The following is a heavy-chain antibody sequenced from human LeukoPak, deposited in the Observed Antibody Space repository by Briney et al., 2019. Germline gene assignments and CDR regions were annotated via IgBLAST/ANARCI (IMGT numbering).Heavy chain of an antibody. D-gene: IGHD3-3*01. J-gene: IGHJ5*02. V-gene: IGHV4-39*07. CDR3: ARGVGGYDFWSGYSSNWFDP. CDR2: IKSSESP. CDR1: AASISSSSNW. Sequence: PSESLSLTWTVSAASISSSSNWWGWLRQPPGKGLEWFGLIKSSESPNYNSPLKSRGTMSVDASKNQFSLKLSSVTAADTAVYYCARGVGGYDFWSGYSSNWFDPWGQGTLVTVSS.